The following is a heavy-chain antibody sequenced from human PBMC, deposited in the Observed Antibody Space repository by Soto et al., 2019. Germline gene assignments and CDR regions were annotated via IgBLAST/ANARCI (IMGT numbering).Heavy chain of an antibody. CDR1: GGSFSGYY. V-gene: IGHV4-34*01. D-gene: IGHD2-15*01. Sequence: SETLSLTCAVYGGSFSGYYWSWIRQPPGKGLEWIGEINHSGSTNYNPSLKSRVTISVDTSKNQFSLKLSSVTAADTAVYYCARYVAATGLDYFVYWGQGTLVTVSS. CDR2: INHSGST. J-gene: IGHJ4*02. CDR3: ARYVAATGLDYFVY.